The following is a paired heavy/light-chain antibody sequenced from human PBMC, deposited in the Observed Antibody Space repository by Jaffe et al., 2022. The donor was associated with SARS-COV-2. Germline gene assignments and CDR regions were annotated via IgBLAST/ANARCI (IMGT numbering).Heavy chain of an antibody. V-gene: IGHV5-51*01. D-gene: IGHD5-12*01. CDR3: ARGQGGYEPFYLDF. CDR1: GYSFTDYW. CDR2: IHPGDSKT. Sequence: EVQLVQSGAEIKMPGESLKMSCKGSGYSFTDYWIGWVRRVPEKGLEWLGIIHPGDSKTRYSPSFEGLVTVSADRSITTAYLQWKSLKASDTAIYYCARGQGGYEPFYLDFWGQGSLVTVSS. J-gene: IGHJ4*02.
Light chain of an antibody. CDR2: DAS. CDR3: QQYGSSPLT. V-gene: IGKV3-20*01. J-gene: IGKJ4*01. CDR1: QSVSSSS. Sequence: ENVLTQSPGTLSLSPGERVILSCRASQSVSSSSLAWYQHKRGQAPRLLIYDASSRATGIPDRFSGSGSGTDFTLTISRLEPEDFAVYYCQQYGSSPLTFGGGTKVEIK.